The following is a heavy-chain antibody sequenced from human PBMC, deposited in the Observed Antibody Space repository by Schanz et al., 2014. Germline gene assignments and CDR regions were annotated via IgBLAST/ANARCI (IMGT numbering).Heavy chain of an antibody. Sequence: QVQLVQSGAEVKKPGASVKVSCKASGYTFTSYDINWVRQATGQGLEWMGWMNSKTGNTGYAQRFQGRVTMTRDTSLKTAYTEMTDLKFEDAGVYYCAIHYGDRALWGQGTLIAVSS. CDR1: GYTFTSYD. D-gene: IGHD4-17*01. CDR3: AIHYGDRAL. V-gene: IGHV1-8*01. CDR2: MNSKTGNT. J-gene: IGHJ4*02.